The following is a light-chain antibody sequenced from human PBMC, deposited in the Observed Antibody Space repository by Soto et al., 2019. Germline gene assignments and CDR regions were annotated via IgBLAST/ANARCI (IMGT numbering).Light chain of an antibody. Sequence: EVVMTQSPATVSVSPGERATLSCRASQSVSTNLAWYQQKPGQAPRLLIYGASGRATAIPARFSGSGSGTEFTLTISSLQCEDCAIYYCQQYDKWPETFGQGTKVEIK. CDR1: QSVSTN. CDR3: QQYDKWPET. V-gene: IGKV3D-15*01. CDR2: GAS. J-gene: IGKJ1*01.